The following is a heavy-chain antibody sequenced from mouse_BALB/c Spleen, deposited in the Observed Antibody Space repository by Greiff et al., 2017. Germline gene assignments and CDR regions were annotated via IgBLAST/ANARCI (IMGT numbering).Heavy chain of an antibody. CDR2: INSNGGST. V-gene: IGHV5-6-3*01. D-gene: IGHD2-4*01. CDR3: ARGVYDYDEEDAMDY. Sequence: EVQVVESGGGLVQPGGSLKLSCAASGFTFSSYGMSWVRQTPDKRLELVATINSNGGSTYYPDSVKGRFTISRDNAKNTLYLQMSSLKSEDTAMYYCARGVYDYDEEDAMDYWGQGTSVTVSS. CDR1: GFTFSSYG. J-gene: IGHJ4*01.